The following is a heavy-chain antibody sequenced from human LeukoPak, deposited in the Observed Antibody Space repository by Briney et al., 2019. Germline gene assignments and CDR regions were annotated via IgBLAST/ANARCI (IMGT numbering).Heavy chain of an antibody. Sequence: GGSLRLSCAASGFTFTNYAMTWVRQAPGRGLEWVSGISGSGGSTYYADSVKGRFTISRDNAKNSLYLQMNSLRAEDTAVYYCAIAYGSKWGQGTMVTVSS. V-gene: IGHV3-23*01. CDR2: ISGSGGST. CDR1: GFTFTNYA. D-gene: IGHD6-13*01. CDR3: AIAYGSK. J-gene: IGHJ3*01.